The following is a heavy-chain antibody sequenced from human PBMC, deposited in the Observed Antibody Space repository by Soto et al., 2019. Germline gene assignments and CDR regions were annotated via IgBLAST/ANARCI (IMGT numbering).Heavy chain of an antibody. D-gene: IGHD3-10*01. CDR1: GGPVKSDFYY. CDR3: ARERRAGNWFDS. CDR2: IYNIMST. Sequence: SETLSLTCTVSGGPVKSDFYYWSWIRQPPGKGLEWIGYIYNIMSTNYNPSLRSRVTMSLDTSNNQFSLKPTSVTAADTAVYYCARERRAGNWFDSWGQGTLVTVSS. J-gene: IGHJ5*01. V-gene: IGHV4-61*01.